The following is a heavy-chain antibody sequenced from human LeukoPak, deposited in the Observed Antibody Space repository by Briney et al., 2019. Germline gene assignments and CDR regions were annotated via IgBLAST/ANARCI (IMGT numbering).Heavy chain of an antibody. CDR2: IWYDGSNT. CDR3: ARDRRETYDFWSGYSFQNWFDP. V-gene: IGHV3-33*01. Sequence: GGSLRLSCAASGFTFSSYGMHWVRQAPGKGLEWVAIIWYDGSNTYYADSVKGRFTISRDNAKNSLYLQMNSLRAEDTAVYYCARDRRETYDFWSGYSFQNWFDPWGQGTLVTVSS. CDR1: GFTFSSYG. D-gene: IGHD3-3*01. J-gene: IGHJ5*02.